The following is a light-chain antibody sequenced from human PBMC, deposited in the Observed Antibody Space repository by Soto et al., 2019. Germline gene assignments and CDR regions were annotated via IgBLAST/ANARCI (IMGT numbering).Light chain of an antibody. CDR1: SSDVGGYKY. J-gene: IGLJ1*01. CDR3: NSYAGSIYV. V-gene: IGLV2-8*01. CDR2: EVS. Sequence: QSVLTQPPSASGSPGQSVTISCTGTSSDVGGYKYVSWYQQHPGKAPKLILYEVSKRPSGVPDRFSGSKSGNTASLTVSGLQAEDEDDYYCNSYAGSIYVFGHGTKVTVL.